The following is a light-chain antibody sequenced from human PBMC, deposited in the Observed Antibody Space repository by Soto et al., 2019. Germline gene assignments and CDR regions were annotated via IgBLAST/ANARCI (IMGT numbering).Light chain of an antibody. V-gene: IGKV3-20*01. Sequence: DTVLTQSPGTLSLTSGERATLSCRASQSISGTYLAWYQQKPGQAPRLLIYSASTRATGIPDRFSGSGSGTDFTLTISRLEPEDSAVYYCQHYGTSPSTFGRGTKVEIK. CDR2: SAS. CDR1: QSISGTY. CDR3: QHYGTSPST. J-gene: IGKJ1*01.